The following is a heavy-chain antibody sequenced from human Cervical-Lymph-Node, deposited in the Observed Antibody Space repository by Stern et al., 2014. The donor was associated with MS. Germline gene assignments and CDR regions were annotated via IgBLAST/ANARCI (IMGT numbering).Heavy chain of an antibody. D-gene: IGHD2-8*01. Sequence: QVQLVQSGAEVKKPGASVRVSCRASGYTLTDYYINWVRQAPGQGLEWMGRLNTNSGGTNYAQKFQGRVTMTRDASISTAYMELSRLRSDDTAVYYCARVINGLIDYWGQGTLVTVSS. CDR2: LNTNSGGT. V-gene: IGHV1-2*06. CDR1: GYTLTDYY. CDR3: ARVINGLIDY. J-gene: IGHJ4*02.